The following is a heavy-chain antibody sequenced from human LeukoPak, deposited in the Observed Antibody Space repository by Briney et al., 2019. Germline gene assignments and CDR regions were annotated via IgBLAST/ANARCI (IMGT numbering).Heavy chain of an antibody. V-gene: IGHV3-74*01. CDR2: INSDGSST. D-gene: IGHD3-10*01. Sequence: PGGSLRLSCAASGFTFNDYGMSWVRQAPGKGLVWVSRINSDGSSTSYAGSVKGRFTISRDNAKNTLYLQMNSLRAEDTAVYYCASNVRFGGDHWGQGTLVTVSS. J-gene: IGHJ4*02. CDR3: ASNVRFGGDH. CDR1: GFTFNDYG.